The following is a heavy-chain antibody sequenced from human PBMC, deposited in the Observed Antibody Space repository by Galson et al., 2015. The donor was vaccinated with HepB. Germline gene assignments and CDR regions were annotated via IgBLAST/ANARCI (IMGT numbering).Heavy chain of an antibody. D-gene: IGHD3-10*01. CDR1: GFTVSSNY. Sequence: SLRLSCAASGFTVSSNYMSWVRQAPGKGLEWVSVIYSGGSTYYADSAKGRSTISRDNSKNTLYLQMNSLRAEDTAVYYCARDRITMVRGVIITDDGMDVWGQGTTVTVSS. CDR2: IYSGGST. CDR3: ARDRITMVRGVIITDDGMDV. J-gene: IGHJ6*02. V-gene: IGHV3-53*01.